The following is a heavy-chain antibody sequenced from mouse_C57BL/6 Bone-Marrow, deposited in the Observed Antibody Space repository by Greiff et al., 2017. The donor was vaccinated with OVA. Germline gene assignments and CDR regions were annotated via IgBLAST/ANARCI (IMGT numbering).Heavy chain of an antibody. D-gene: IGHD1-1*01. V-gene: IGHV1-9*01. Sequence: QVQLQQSGAELMQPGASVKLSCKATGYTFTGYCIEWVKQRPGHGLEWIGEILPGSGSTNYNEKFKGKATFTADTSSNTAYMQLSSLTTEDSAIYYCARRGRNYGGFAYWGQGTLVTVSA. CDR1: GYTFTGYC. J-gene: IGHJ3*01. CDR3: ARRGRNYGGFAY. CDR2: ILPGSGST.